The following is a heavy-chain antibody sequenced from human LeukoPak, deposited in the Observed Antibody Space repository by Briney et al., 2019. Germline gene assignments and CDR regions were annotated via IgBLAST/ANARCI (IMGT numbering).Heavy chain of an antibody. D-gene: IGHD3-10*01. CDR1: GYRFTSYW. J-gene: IGHJ4*02. CDR2: IYIGDSDT. V-gene: IGHV5-51*01. CDR3: ARQGGSGTFDF. Sequence: GESLQISFQGSGYRFTSYWIGWVRPMPGKGLEWMGIIYIGDSDTRYSPSFQDHVTMSADKSISTAYLQWSSLGASDTAMYYCARQGGSGTFDFWGQGTLVTVSS.